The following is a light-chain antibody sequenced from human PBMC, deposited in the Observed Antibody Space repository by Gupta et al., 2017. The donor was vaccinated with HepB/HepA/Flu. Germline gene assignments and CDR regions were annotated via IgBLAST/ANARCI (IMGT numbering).Light chain of an antibody. CDR2: VAS. J-gene: IGKJ4*01. Sequence: EIELTQSQGTLSLSPGERATRSCRASQNVRRNLAWYQQKPGQPPRLLMYVASTRASTVPARFSGTGSGTDFTLTISSLQSEDFGVYFCQQYNDWPLSFGGGTKVEIK. CDR1: QNVRRN. CDR3: QQYNDWPLS. V-gene: IGKV3-15*01.